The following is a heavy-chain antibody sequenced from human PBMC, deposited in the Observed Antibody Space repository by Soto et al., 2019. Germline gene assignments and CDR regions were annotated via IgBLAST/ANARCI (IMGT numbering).Heavy chain of an antibody. Sequence: QVQLVESGGGVVQPGRSLRLSCAASGFTFSSYAMHWVRQAPGKGLEWVAVISYDGSNKYYADSVKGRFTISRDNSKNTLYLQMNSLRAEGTAVYYCERDVLQQKGGNYYCGMDVWGQGTTVTVSS. J-gene: IGHJ6*02. CDR3: ERDVLQQKGGNYYCGMDV. D-gene: IGHD2-8*01. CDR2: ISYDGSNK. CDR1: GFTFSSYA. V-gene: IGHV3-30-3*01.